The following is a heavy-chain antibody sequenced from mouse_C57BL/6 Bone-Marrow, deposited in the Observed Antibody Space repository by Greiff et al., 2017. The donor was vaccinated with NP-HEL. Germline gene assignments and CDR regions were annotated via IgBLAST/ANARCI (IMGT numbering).Heavy chain of an antibody. CDR1: GFTFSSYG. CDR3: ARETYSNYFDY. V-gene: IGHV5-6*01. Sequence: EVKLVESGGDLVKPGGSLKLSCAASGFTFSSYGMSWVRQTPDKRLEWVATISSGGSYTYYPDSVKGRFTISRDNAKNTLYLQMSSLKSEDTAMYYCARETYSNYFDYWGQGTTLTVSS. D-gene: IGHD2-5*01. CDR2: ISSGGSYT. J-gene: IGHJ2*01.